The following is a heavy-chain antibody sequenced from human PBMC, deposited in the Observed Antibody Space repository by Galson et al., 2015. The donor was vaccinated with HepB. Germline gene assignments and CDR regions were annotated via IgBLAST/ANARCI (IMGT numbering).Heavy chain of an antibody. J-gene: IGHJ4*02. CDR2: IYWDYEK. Sequence: ALVKPTQTLTLTCTFSGFSLSSSGVGVGWIRQPPGKALEWLTLIYWDYEKRYRPSLKNRVIITKDTSRNQVVLTMTNMDPVDTATYYCAHRGVGYGSGSFDHWGQGLLVTVSS. V-gene: IGHV2-5*02. D-gene: IGHD3-10*01. CDR1: GFSLSSSGVG. CDR3: AHRGVGYGSGSFDH.